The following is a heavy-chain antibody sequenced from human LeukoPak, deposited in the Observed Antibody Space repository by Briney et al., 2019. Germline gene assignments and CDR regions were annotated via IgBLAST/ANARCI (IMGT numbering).Heavy chain of an antibody. D-gene: IGHD3-16*01. CDR3: ARDDALGDNALDI. CDR1: GLTFSSYG. J-gene: IGHJ3*02. CDR2: ILNDGSQE. V-gene: IGHV3-33*01. Sequence: GRCLRLSCAASGLTFSSYGMHSIRQAPGKGLEWVAVILNDGSQEKYADSVKGRFTISRDNSKNTLFLQMNSLRAEDTAVYYCARDDALGDNALDIWGQGTMVTVSS.